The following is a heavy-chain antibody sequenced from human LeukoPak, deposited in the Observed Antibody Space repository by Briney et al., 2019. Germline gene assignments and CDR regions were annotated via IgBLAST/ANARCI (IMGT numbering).Heavy chain of an antibody. J-gene: IGHJ6*03. CDR1: GGTFSSYA. CDR3: ASLEGGYETRYYYYMDV. V-gene: IGHV1-69*01. D-gene: IGHD5-12*01. Sequence: ASVKVSCKASGGTFSSYATSWVRQAPGQGLEWMGGIIPIFGTANYAQKFQGRVTITADESTSTAYMELSSLRSEDTAVYYCASLEGGYETRYYYYMDVWGKGTTVTVSS. CDR2: IIPIFGTA.